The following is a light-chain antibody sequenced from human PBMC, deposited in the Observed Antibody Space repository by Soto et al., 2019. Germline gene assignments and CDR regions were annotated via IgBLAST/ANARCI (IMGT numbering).Light chain of an antibody. V-gene: IGLV1-40*01. CDR3: QSYDSSLSGHV. J-gene: IGLJ1*01. CDR1: SSNTGAGYD. CDR2: ANS. Sequence: QSVLTQPPSVSGAPGQRATISCTGSSSNTGAGYDVHWYQQFPGTAPQLLIYANSNRPSGVPDRFSGSKSGTSASLAITGLQAEDEADYYCQSYDSSLSGHVFGTGTKVTVL.